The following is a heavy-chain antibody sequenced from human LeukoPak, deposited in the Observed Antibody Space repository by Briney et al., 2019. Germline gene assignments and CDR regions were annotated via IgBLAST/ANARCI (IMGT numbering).Heavy chain of an antibody. V-gene: IGHV1-69*01. J-gene: IGHJ6*03. Sequence: GSSVKVSCKASGGTFSSYAISWVRQAPGQGLEWMGGIIPIFGTANYAQKFQGRVTITADESTSTAYMELSSLRSEDTAVYYCASTAAAGIIYYYYYYMDVWGKGTTVTVSS. CDR2: IIPIFGTA. CDR1: GGTFSSYA. CDR3: ASTAAAGIIYYYYYYMDV. D-gene: IGHD6-13*01.